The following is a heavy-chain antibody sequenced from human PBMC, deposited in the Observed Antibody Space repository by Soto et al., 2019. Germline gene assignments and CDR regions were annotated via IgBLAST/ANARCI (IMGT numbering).Heavy chain of an antibody. CDR1: GFTFSSYA. CDR2: IYSGGST. D-gene: IGHD3-10*01. Sequence: PGGSLRLSCAASGFTFSSYAMSWVRQAPGKGLEWVSVIYSGGSTYYADSVKGRFTISRDNSKNTLYLQMNSLRAEDTAVYYCARVGSPASFDYWGQGTLVTVSS. CDR3: ARVGSPASFDY. J-gene: IGHJ4*02. V-gene: IGHV3-66*01.